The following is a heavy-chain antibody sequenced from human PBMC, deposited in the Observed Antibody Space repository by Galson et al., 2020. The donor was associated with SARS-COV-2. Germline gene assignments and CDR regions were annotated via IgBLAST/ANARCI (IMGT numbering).Heavy chain of an antibody. V-gene: IGHV3-13*01. J-gene: IGHJ3*02. Sequence: GESLKISCSASGFSFSSHDMHWVRQATGKGLEWVSAIDTAGGTYYSASVRGRSTISRENAKNSFYLQMNSLTAGDTAVYYCAREASPTYCGGDCPATFDIWGQGTMVTVSS. CDR3: AREASPTYCGGDCPATFDI. D-gene: IGHD2-21*02. CDR1: GFSFSSHD. CDR2: IDTAGGT.